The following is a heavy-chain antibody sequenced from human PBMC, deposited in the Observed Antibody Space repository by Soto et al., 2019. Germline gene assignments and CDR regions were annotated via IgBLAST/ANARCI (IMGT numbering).Heavy chain of an antibody. CDR3: ARDRGIVVVPAAAYYFDY. Sequence: ASVKVSCKAPGYTFTSYYMHWVRQAPGQGLEWMGIINPSGGSTSYAQKFQGRVTMTRDTSTSTVYMELSSLRSEDTAVYYCARDRGIVVVPAAAYYFDYWGQGTLVTVSS. V-gene: IGHV1-46*03. J-gene: IGHJ4*02. CDR2: INPSGGST. D-gene: IGHD2-2*01. CDR1: GYTFTSYY.